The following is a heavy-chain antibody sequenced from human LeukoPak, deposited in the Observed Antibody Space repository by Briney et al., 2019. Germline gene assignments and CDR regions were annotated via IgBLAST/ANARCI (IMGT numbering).Heavy chain of an antibody. V-gene: IGHV4-61*01. Sequence: SETLSLTFTVSGGSVSRCSYYWSWIRQPPGKGLEWIGYIYYSGSTNYNPSLKSRVTISVDTSKNQFSLKLSSVTAADTAVYYCARQQYNWNGVWFDLCGQGTLVTVSS. CDR2: IYYSGST. CDR1: GGSVSRCSYY. D-gene: IGHD1-20*01. CDR3: ARQQYNWNGVWFDL. J-gene: IGHJ5*02.